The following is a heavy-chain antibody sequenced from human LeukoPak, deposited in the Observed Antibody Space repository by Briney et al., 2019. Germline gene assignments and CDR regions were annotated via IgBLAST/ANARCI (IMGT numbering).Heavy chain of an antibody. D-gene: IGHD2-2*01. CDR2: IYPGDSDI. Sequence: GESLKISCKGSGYDFTPYGTGWVRQMPGQGLEWMGIIYPGDSDIRNSPSFQGQVTISVDKSISTVYLQWSSLKASDTAIYYCARDGPVPATADAFDIWGQGTMVTVSS. CDR1: GYDFTPYG. V-gene: IGHV5-51*01. CDR3: ARDGPVPATADAFDI. J-gene: IGHJ3*02.